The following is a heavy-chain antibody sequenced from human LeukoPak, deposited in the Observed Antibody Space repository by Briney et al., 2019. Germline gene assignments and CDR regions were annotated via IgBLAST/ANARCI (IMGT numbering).Heavy chain of an antibody. Sequence: GGSLRLSCLASGFSFIAYDIHWVGQAPGKGLEWVAVISTDGRTKFYTDSVKGRFTISIDNSKNTLYLQMNSLRAEDTAVYYCAREMLLGRPDYMDVWGKGTTATVSS. J-gene: IGHJ6*03. CDR2: ISTDGRTK. V-gene: IGHV3-30*04. D-gene: IGHD3-16*01. CDR1: GFSFIAYD. CDR3: AREMLLGRPDYMDV.